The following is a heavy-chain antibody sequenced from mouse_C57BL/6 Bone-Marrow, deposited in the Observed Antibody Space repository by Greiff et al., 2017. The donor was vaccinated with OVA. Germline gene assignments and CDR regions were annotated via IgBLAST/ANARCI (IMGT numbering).Heavy chain of an antibody. V-gene: IGHV1-52*01. CDR3: ARRAYGNYGWYFDV. J-gene: IGHJ1*03. Sequence: QVQLQQPGAELVRPGSSVKLSCKASGYTFTSYWMHWVKQRPIQGLEWIGNIDPSDSETHYNQKFKDKATLTVDKSSSTAYMQLSSLTSEDSAVYYCARRAYGNYGWYFDVWGTGTTVTVSS. CDR1: GYTFTSYW. CDR2: IDPSDSET. D-gene: IGHD2-1*01.